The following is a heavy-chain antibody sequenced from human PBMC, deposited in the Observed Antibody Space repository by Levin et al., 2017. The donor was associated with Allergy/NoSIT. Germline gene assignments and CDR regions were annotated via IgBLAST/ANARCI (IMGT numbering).Heavy chain of an antibody. CDR3: ARGGEYYDSSVPFDY. J-gene: IGHJ4*02. D-gene: IGHD3-22*01. CDR1: GFTFSDYY. CDR2: ISSSGSTM. Sequence: GGSLRLSCAASGFTFSDYYMSWIRQAPGKGLEWVSYISSSGSTMYYADSVKGRFTISRDNAKNSLYLQMNSLRAEDTAVYYCARGGEYYDSSVPFDYWGQGTLVTVSS. V-gene: IGHV3-11*01.